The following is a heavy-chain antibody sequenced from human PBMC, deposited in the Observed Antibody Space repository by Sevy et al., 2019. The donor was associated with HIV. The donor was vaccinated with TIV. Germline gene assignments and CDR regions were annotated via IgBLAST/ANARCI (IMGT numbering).Heavy chain of an antibody. V-gene: IGHV4-59*01. J-gene: IGHJ6*02. Sequence: SETLSLTCTVSGGSISSYYWSWIRQSPGKGLEWIGYIYYSGSTNYNPSLKSRVTISVDTSKNQFSLKLSSVTAADTAVYYCARMPGNYYYYGMDVWGQGTTVTVSS. CDR3: ARMPGNYYYYGMDV. CDR2: IYYSGST. D-gene: IGHD2-2*01. CDR1: GGSISSYY.